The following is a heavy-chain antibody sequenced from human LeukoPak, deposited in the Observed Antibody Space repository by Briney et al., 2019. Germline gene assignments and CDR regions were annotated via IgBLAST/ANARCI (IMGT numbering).Heavy chain of an antibody. CDR2: ITTTGDRI. CDR3: ARDTKDY. CDR1: GFTFSNYE. D-gene: IGHD2-2*01. J-gene: IGHJ4*02. V-gene: IGHV3-48*03. Sequence: GGSLRLSCEASGFTFSNYEMNWVRQAPGKWLEWISYITTTGDRIQYADSVKGRFTISRDNAKNSLYLEMNSLRAEDTGVYFCARDTKDYWGQGTLVVVSS.